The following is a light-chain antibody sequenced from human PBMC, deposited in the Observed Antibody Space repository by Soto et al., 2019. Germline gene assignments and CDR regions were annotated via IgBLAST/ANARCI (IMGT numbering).Light chain of an antibody. CDR2: MAS. J-gene: IGKJ1*01. CDR3: QQYNSYWT. Sequence: DIQMTQSPSPLSASVGDRVTITCRASQTIIKLLAWYQQKPGKAPRLLIYMASSLESGVPSRFSGSGSGTEFTLTISSLQPDDFATYYCQQYNSYWTFGQGTKVDIK. CDR1: QTIIKL. V-gene: IGKV1-5*03.